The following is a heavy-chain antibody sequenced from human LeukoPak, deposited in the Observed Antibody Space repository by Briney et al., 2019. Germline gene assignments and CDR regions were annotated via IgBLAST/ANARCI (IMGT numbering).Heavy chain of an antibody. V-gene: IGHV3-23*01. J-gene: IGHJ4*02. CDR1: GFTFSSYA. Sequence: GGSLRLSCAASGFTFSSYAMSWVRQAPGKGLEWVSAISGSGGSTYHADSVKGRFTISRDKSKNTLYLQMNSLRPEDTAVYYCAKDPLTYYDYVWGSYRSPPYFDYWGQGTLVTVSS. CDR2: ISGSGGST. D-gene: IGHD3-16*02. CDR3: AKDPLTYYDYVWGSYRSPPYFDY.